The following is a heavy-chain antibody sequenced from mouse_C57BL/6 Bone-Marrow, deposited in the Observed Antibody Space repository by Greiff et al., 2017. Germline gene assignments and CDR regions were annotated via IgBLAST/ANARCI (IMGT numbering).Heavy chain of an antibody. CDR1: GYTFTGYW. J-gene: IGHJ4*01. V-gene: IGHV1-9*01. CDR3: ASYGSSYEAMDY. Sequence: QVQLKESGAELMKPGASVKLSCKATGYTFTGYWIEWVKQRPGHGLEWIGVILTGSGSTNYNEKFNGKATLTADTSSNTAYMQLSSLTTEDSAIYYCASYGSSYEAMDYWGQGTSVTGSS. CDR2: ILTGSGST. D-gene: IGHD1-1*01.